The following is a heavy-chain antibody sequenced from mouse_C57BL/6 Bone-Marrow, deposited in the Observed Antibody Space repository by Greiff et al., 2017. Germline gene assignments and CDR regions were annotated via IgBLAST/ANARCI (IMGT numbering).Heavy chain of an antibody. CDR3: AKRFYYYCSKDY. CDR2: IYPGSGST. Sequence: QVQLQQPGAELVKPGASVKMSCKASGYTFTSYWITWVKQRPGQGLEWIGDIYPGSGSTNYNEKFKSKATLTVDTSPSTAYMQLSSLTSEDSAVYYCAKRFYYYCSKDYWGQGTTLTVSS. V-gene: IGHV1-55*01. CDR1: GYTFTSYW. D-gene: IGHD1-1*01. J-gene: IGHJ2*01.